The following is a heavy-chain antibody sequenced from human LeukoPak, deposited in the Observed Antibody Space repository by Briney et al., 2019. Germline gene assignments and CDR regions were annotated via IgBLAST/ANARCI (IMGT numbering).Heavy chain of an antibody. J-gene: IGHJ4*02. D-gene: IGHD3-22*01. CDR2: IYYSGST. V-gene: IGHV4-59*08. CDR1: GGSISSYY. CDR3: ARLNSSGYYYLY. Sequence: KPSETLSLTCTVSGGSISSYYWSWIRQPPGKGLEWIGYIYYSGSTNYNPSLKSRVTISVDTSKNQFSLKLSSVTAADTAVYYCARLNSSGYYYLYWDQGTLVTVSS.